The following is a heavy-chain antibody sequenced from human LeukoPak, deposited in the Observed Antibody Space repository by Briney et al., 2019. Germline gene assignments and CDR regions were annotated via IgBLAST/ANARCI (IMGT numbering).Heavy chain of an antibody. CDR3: ARVKGYYYDSSGYPSSFDY. V-gene: IGHV3-7*01. D-gene: IGHD3-22*01. Sequence: PGGSLRLSCAASGFTFSSYWMSWVRQAPGKGLEWVANIKQDGSEKYYVDSVKGRFTISRDNAKNSLYLQMNSLRAEDTAVYYCARVKGYYYDSSGYPSSFDYWGQGTLVTVSS. CDR1: GFTFSSYW. J-gene: IGHJ4*02. CDR2: IKQDGSEK.